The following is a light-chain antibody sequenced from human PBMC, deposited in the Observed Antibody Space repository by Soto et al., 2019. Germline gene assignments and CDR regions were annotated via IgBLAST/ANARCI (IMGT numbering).Light chain of an antibody. CDR3: GSWDSSLSAYV. CDR2: DDN. J-gene: IGLJ1*01. CDR1: SSNIGGNS. Sequence: QSVLTQPPSVSAAPGQKVTISCSGSSSNIGGNSVSWYQQLPGTAPKLLMYDDNKRPSGIPDRFSGSKSGTSATLGITGFQTGDEADYYCGSWDSSLSAYVFGTGTKGTVL. V-gene: IGLV1-51*01.